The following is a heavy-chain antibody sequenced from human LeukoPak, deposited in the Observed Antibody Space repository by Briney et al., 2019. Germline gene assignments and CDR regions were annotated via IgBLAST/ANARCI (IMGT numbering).Heavy chain of an antibody. J-gene: IGHJ4*02. CDR1: GGSFSGYY. V-gene: IGHV4-34*01. CDR3: ARLLRRLYYFDY. CDR2: INHSGST. Sequence: PSETLSLTCAVYGGSFSGYYWSWIRQPPGKGLEWIGEINHSGSTNYNPSLKSRVTISVDTSKNQFFLKLSSVTAADTAVYYCARLLRRLYYFDYWGQGTLVTVSS. D-gene: IGHD1-1*01.